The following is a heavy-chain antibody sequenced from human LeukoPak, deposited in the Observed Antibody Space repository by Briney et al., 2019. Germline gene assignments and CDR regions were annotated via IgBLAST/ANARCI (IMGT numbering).Heavy chain of an antibody. CDR3: ARGEGALLWFYGMDV. D-gene: IGHD3-10*01. CDR1: GYTFTSYA. V-gene: IGHV1-3*01. J-gene: IGHJ6*02. CDR2: INAGSGNT. Sequence: ASVKVSCKASGYTFTSYAMHWGRQAPGQRLEWMGWINAGSGNTKYSQNYQGRVTITRDTSASTAYMELSSLRSEDTAVYYCARGEGALLWFYGMDVWGQGTTVTVSS.